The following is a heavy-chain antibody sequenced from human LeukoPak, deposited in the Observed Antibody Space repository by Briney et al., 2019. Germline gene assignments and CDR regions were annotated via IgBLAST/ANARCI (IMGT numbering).Heavy chain of an antibody. J-gene: IGHJ5*02. D-gene: IGHD4-17*01. V-gene: IGHV3-33*01. Sequence: SGGSLRLSCAASGFTFTGYGFHWVRQAPGKGLERVAVVWYDGTRKYYADSVKGRFTVSRDNSENTVYLQISGLRAEDTAVYYCARDTDTTSHYGRFDPWGQGTLVTVSS. CDR1: GFTFTGYG. CDR2: VWYDGTRK. CDR3: ARDTDTTSHYGRFDP.